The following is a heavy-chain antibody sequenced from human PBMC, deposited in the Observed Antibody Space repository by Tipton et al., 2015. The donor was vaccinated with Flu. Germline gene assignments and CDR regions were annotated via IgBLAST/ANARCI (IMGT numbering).Heavy chain of an antibody. V-gene: IGHV3-9*01. D-gene: IGHD2-2*01. CDR1: GFTFDDYA. J-gene: IGHJ5*02. CDR2: ISWNSGSI. Sequence: SLRLSCAASGFTFDDYAMHWVRQAPGKGLEWVSGISWNSGSIGYADSVKGRFTISRDNAKNSLYLQMNSLRAEDTALYYCAKGAYCSSTSCYRSRNGGFDPWGQGTLVTVSS. CDR3: AKGAYCSSTSCYRSRNGGFDP.